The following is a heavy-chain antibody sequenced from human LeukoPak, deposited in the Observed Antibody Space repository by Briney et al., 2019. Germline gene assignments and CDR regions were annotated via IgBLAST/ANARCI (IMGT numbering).Heavy chain of an antibody. CDR2: ISSGGST. J-gene: IGHJ4*02. D-gene: IGHD1-26*01. Sequence: GGSLRLSCAASGFTVSSIYMSWVRQAPGKGLEWVSVISSGGSTYYADSVQGRFTVSRDNSKTTLYLQMNSLRSEDTAVYYCASTGIVGATDYWGQGTLVTVSS. CDR3: ASTGIVGATDY. V-gene: IGHV3-53*01. CDR1: GFTVSSIY.